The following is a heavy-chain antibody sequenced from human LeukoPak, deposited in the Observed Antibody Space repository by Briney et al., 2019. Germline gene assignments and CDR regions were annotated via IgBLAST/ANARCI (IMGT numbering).Heavy chain of an antibody. CDR1: EFTFSSYW. V-gene: IGHV3-74*01. J-gene: IGHJ4*02. CDR2: INTDGSST. CDR3: VREGVATTYDY. D-gene: IGHD5-12*01. Sequence: GGSLRLSCAASEFTFSSYWMHWVRQAPGKGLVWVSRINTDGSSTSYADSVKGRFTISRDNAKNTLYLQMNNLRAEDTAVYYCVREGVATTYDYWGQGTLVAVSS.